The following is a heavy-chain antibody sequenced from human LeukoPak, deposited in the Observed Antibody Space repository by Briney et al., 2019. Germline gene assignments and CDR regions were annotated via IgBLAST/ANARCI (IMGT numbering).Heavy chain of an antibody. J-gene: IGHJ4*02. V-gene: IGHV3-30*02. CDR2: IRYDGSDK. D-gene: IGHD3-10*01. CDR1: GFTFSNYG. CDR3: AKDRFGAVFGFDY. Sequence: PGGSLRLSCAAPGFTFSNYGMHWVRQAPGKGLEWVAFIRYDGSDKYYADSVKGRFTISRDNSKNTLWLQMNSLRTEDTAVYFCAKDRFGAVFGFDYWGQGTLVTVSS.